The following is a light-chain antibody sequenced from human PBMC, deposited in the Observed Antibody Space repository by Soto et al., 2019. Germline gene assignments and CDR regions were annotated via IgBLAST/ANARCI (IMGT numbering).Light chain of an antibody. J-gene: IGLJ1*01. CDR2: SDN. CDR1: SSNIGSNA. Sequence: QSVLTQPPSASGTPGHRDTISCSGSSSNIGSNALNWYQQLPGTAPKLLIYSDNQRPSGVPDRFSGSKSGTSASLAISGLQSEDEADYYCAAWDDSLNGRVFGTGTKVTVL. CDR3: AAWDDSLNGRV. V-gene: IGLV1-44*01.